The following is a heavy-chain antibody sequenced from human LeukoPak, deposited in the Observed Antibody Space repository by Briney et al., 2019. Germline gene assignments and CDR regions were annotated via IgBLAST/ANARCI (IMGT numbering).Heavy chain of an antibody. CDR2: INLNSGDT. V-gene: IGHV1-2*02. CDR3: ASWAGGNAPVASFDY. J-gene: IGHJ4*02. CDR1: GYTFTSYY. D-gene: IGHD2-21*01. Sequence: ASVEVSCKPSGYTFTSYYMHWMRQAPGQGLEWVGWINLNSGDTNYAQKFQGRVTMTRDTSISTAYMELRRLRSDDTAVYYCASWAGGNAPVASFDYRGQGTLVTVSS.